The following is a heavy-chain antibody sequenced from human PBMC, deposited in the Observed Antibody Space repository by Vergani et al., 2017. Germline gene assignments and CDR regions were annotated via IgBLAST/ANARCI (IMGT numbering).Heavy chain of an antibody. CDR2: IYSTGST. D-gene: IGHD4-17*01. Sequence: VQLEESGPGLVKPSETLSLTCTVSGGSFNTYYWSWIRQSPGKGLEWIGYIYSTGSTNYNPSLNSRVTMSVDTSKNQFSLKLRSVTAADTAVYYCARAREGWFGDYVGGFDPWGQGTLVTVSS. J-gene: IGHJ5*02. V-gene: IGHV4-59*13. CDR1: GGSFNTYY. CDR3: ARAREGWFGDYVGGFDP.